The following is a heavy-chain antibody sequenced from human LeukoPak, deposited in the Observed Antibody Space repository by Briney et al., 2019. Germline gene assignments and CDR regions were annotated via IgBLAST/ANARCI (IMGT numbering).Heavy chain of an antibody. CDR1: GFTPTNHA. V-gene: IGHV3-23*01. Sequence: GGSLRLSCTASGFTPTNHAMTWVRQAPGKGLEWVSAVSGSGSNTYYADSVKGRFTISRDNFKNTLYLQMNSLRAEDTAVYYCGRYGSGSYYVIDYWGQGTLVTVSS. J-gene: IGHJ4*02. CDR3: GRYGSGSYYVIDY. CDR2: VSGSGSNT. D-gene: IGHD3-10*01.